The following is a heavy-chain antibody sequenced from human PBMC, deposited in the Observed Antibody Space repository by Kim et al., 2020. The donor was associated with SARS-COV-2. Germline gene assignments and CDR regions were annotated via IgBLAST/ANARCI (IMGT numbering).Heavy chain of an antibody. CDR3: AEGGFRELSRAYYYYGMDV. Sequence: SVKVSCKASGGTFSSYAISWVRQAPGQGLEWMGGIIPIFGTANYAQKFQGRVTITADESTSTAYMELSSLRSEDTAVYYCAEGGFRELSRAYYYYGMDVWGQGTTVTVSS. CDR2: IIPIFGTA. J-gene: IGHJ6*02. D-gene: IGHD3-10*01. V-gene: IGHV1-69*13. CDR1: GGTFSSYA.